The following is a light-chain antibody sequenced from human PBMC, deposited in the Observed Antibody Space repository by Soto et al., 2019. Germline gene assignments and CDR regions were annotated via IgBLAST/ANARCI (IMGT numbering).Light chain of an antibody. J-gene: IGLJ2*01. CDR2: DVN. CDR1: SSDVGGYNS. Sequence: QSVLTQPASVSGSPGQSITISCTGTSSDVGGYNSVSWYQQHPGKAPKLMIYDVNNRPSGVSNRFSGSKSGNTASLTISGLQAEDEADYYCSSYTSSNTVVFGGGTKLTFL. CDR3: SSYTSSNTVV. V-gene: IGLV2-14*01.